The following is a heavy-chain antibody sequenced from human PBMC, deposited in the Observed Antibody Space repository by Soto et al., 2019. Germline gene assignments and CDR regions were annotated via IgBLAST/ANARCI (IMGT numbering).Heavy chain of an antibody. J-gene: IGHJ4*02. CDR3: ARAGDSSGSYSFDY. Sequence: PGGSLRLSCAASGFTFSSYWMPWVRQAPGKGLVWVSRINSDGSSTSYADSVKGRFTISRDNAKNTLYLQMNSLRAEDTAVYYCARAGDSSGSYSFDYWGQGTLVTVSS. CDR1: GFTFSSYW. CDR2: INSDGSST. V-gene: IGHV3-74*01. D-gene: IGHD3-22*01.